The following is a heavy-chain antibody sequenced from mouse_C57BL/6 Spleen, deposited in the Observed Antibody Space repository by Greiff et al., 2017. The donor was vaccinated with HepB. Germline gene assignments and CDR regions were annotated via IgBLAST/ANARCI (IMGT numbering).Heavy chain of an antibody. CDR1: GYTFTGYW. CDR3: ARYGLESSWFAY. V-gene: IGHV1-9*01. Sequence: VQLQQSGAELMKPGASVKLSCKATGYTFTGYWIEWVKQRPGHGLEWIGEILPGSGSTNYNKKFKGKATFTADTSSNTAYMQRSSLTTEDSAIYYCARYGLESSWFAYWGQGTLVTVSA. CDR2: ILPGSGST. D-gene: IGHD1-1*01. J-gene: IGHJ3*01.